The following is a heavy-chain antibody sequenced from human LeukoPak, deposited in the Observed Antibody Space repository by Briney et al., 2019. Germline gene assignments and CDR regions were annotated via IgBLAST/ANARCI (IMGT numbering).Heavy chain of an antibody. V-gene: IGHV3-30*18. CDR3: AKDRGAWELLQYYFDY. Sequence: GGSLRLSCAASGFTFSSYGMHWVPQAPGKGLEWVAVISYDGSNKYYADSVKGRFTISRDNSKNTLYLQMNSLRAEDTAVYYCAKDRGAWELLQYYFDYWGQGTLVTVSS. CDR2: ISYDGSNK. CDR1: GFTFSSYG. J-gene: IGHJ4*02. D-gene: IGHD1-26*01.